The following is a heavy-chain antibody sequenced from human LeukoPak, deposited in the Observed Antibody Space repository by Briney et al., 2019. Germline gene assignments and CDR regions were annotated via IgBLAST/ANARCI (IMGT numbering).Heavy chain of an antibody. CDR3: ATSYSSSSQIDY. CDR2: IYYSGST. Sequence: PSETLSLTCTVSGGSTSSYYWSWIRQPPGKGLEWIGYIYYSGSTNYNPSFKSRVTISVDTSKNQFSLKLSSVTAADTAVYYCATSYSSSSQIDYWGRGTLVTVSS. D-gene: IGHD6-6*01. V-gene: IGHV4-59*01. CDR1: GGSTSSYY. J-gene: IGHJ4*02.